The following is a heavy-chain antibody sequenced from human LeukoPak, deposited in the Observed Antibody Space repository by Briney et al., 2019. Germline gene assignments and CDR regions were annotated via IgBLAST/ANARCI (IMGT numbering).Heavy chain of an antibody. CDR2: INPNSGGT. V-gene: IGHV1-2*02. CDR1: GYTFTGYY. J-gene: IGHJ4*02. CDR3: ARNYYGSGSQILIDY. D-gene: IGHD3-10*01. Sequence: ASVKVSCKASGYTFTGYYMHWVRQAPGQGLEWTGWINPNSGGTNYAQKFQGRVTMTRDTSISTAYMELSRLRSDDTAVYYCARNYYGSGSQILIDYWGQGTLVTVSS.